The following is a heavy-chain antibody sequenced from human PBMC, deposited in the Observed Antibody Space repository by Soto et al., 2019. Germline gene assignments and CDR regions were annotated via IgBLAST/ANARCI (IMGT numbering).Heavy chain of an antibody. D-gene: IGHD2-2*01. CDR2: ISDSGGNT. CDR1: GLSLNRRA. CDR3: VVSSDGCTRASCFAGLLDF. J-gene: IGHJ4*02. V-gene: IGHV3-23*01. Sequence: EVEVSESGGGLVQPGGSLRLSCVVSGLSLNRRAMGWVRQAPGKGPEWVSGISDSGGNTYHADFVEGRITISRDNSKNTLSLEMNSLRAEDTAVYFCVVSSDGCTRASCFAGLLDFWGQGALVTVAS.